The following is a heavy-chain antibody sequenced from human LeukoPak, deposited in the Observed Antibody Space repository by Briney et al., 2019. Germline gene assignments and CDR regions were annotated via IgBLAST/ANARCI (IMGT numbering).Heavy chain of an antibody. CDR3: ARGRYSSGWYGTVRRPDNWFDP. V-gene: IGHV4-59*11. CDR2: IYYSGSS. D-gene: IGHD6-19*01. J-gene: IGHJ5*02. CDR1: GDSISSHY. Sequence: PSETLSLTCTVSGDSISSHYWSWIRQPPGKGLEWIAYIYYSGSSNSSPSLKSRVTISLDTSKNQFSLKLSSVTAADTAVYYCARGRYSSGWYGTVRRPDNWFDPWGQGTLVTVSS.